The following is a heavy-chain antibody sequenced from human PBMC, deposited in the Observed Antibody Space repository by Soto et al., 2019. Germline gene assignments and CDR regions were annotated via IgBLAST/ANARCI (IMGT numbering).Heavy chain of an antibody. CDR2: IIPILGIA. Sequence: SVRVSCKASGGTFSSYTISWVRQAPGQGLEWMGRIIPILGIANYAQKFQGRVTITADKSTGTAYMELSSLRSEDTAVYYCARGLEIPDYYYYYMDVWGKGTTVTVSS. J-gene: IGHJ6*03. D-gene: IGHD1-7*01. CDR3: ARGLEIPDYYYYYMDV. CDR1: GGTFSSYT. V-gene: IGHV1-69*02.